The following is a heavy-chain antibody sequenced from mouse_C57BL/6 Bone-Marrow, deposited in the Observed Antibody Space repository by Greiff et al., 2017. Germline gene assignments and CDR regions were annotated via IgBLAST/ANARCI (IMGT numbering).Heavy chain of an antibody. CDR1: EYEFPSHD. CDR3: ARPSIGNYFDY. V-gene: IGHV5-2*01. D-gene: IGHD2-14*01. Sequence: DVKLVESGGGLVQPGESLKLSCESNEYEFPSHDMSWVRKTPEKRLELVAAINSDGGSTYYPDTMERRFIISRDNTKETLYLQMSSLRSEDTALYYCARPSIGNYFDYWGQGTTLTVSS. CDR2: INSDGGST. J-gene: IGHJ2*01.